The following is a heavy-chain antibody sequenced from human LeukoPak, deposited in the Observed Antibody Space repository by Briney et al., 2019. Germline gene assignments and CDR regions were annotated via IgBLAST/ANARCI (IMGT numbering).Heavy chain of an antibody. V-gene: IGHV3-30*03. CDR3: ARAGIQLWLFYYFDY. D-gene: IGHD5-18*01. J-gene: IGHJ4*02. CDR2: ISYDGSNK. CDR1: GFTVSSNY. Sequence: GGSLRLSCAASGFTVSSNYMSWVRQAPGKGLEWVAVISYDGSNKYYADSVKGRFTISRDNSKNTLYLQMNSLRAEDTAVYYCARAGIQLWLFYYFDYWGQGTLVTVSS.